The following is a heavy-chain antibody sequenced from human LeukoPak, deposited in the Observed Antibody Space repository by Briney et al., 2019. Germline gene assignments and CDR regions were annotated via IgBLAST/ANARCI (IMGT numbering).Heavy chain of an antibody. CDR2: IRHDATNK. Sequence: GGSLRLSCAASGFTFSSYGMHWVRQAPGKGLEWVALIRHDATNKYYADSVKGRFTISRDNSENTLYGQMNSLRAEDTAVYYCAKMPAGWPREYFFDYWGQGTLVTVSS. D-gene: IGHD2/OR15-2a*01. V-gene: IGHV3-30*02. CDR1: GFTFSSYG. J-gene: IGHJ4*02. CDR3: AKMPAGWPREYFFDY.